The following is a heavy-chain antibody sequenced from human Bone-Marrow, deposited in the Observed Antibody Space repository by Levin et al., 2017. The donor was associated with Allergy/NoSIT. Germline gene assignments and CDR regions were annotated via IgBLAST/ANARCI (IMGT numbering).Heavy chain of an antibody. J-gene: IGHJ6*02. V-gene: IGHV3-20*04. CDR3: AGWGVVDSSSYYGLDV. D-gene: IGHD3-3*01. CDR2: INWNGGST. CDR1: GFTFDDYG. Sequence: PGGSLRLSCAASGFTFDDYGMSWVRQVAGKGLEWVSGINWNGGSTDYADSVRGRFIISRDNAKNSLYLQMNSLRAEDTALYYCAGWGVVDSSSYYGLDVWGQGTTVTVSS.